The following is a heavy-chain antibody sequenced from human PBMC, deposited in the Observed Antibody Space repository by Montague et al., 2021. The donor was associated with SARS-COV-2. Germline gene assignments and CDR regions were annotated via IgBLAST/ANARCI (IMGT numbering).Heavy chain of an antibody. J-gene: IGHJ6*02. Sequence: SETLSLTCVVSGDSISTDNWWTWIRQPPGKGLEWIGEINHSGSTSYNPSLKSRVTISVDTSKNQFSLKLSSVTAADTAVYYCARGSGCSGGSCYSEWDPYYYYGMDVWGQGTTVTVSS. CDR2: INHSGST. D-gene: IGHD2-15*01. CDR1: GDSISTDNW. V-gene: IGHV4-4*02. CDR3: ARGSGCSGGSCYSEWDPYYYYGMDV.